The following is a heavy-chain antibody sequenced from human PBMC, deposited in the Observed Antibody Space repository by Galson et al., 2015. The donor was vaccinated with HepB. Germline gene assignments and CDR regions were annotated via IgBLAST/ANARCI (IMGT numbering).Heavy chain of an antibody. Sequence: SVKVSCKASGYTFTSYAMHWVRQAPGQRLEWMGWINAGNGNTKYSQKFQGRVTITRDTSASTAYMELSSLRSEDTAVYYCARAPRVNPGIPGYWGQGTLVTVSS. V-gene: IGHV1-3*01. CDR2: INAGNGNT. J-gene: IGHJ4*02. CDR1: GYTFTSYA. CDR3: ARAPRVNPGIPGY. D-gene: IGHD6-13*01.